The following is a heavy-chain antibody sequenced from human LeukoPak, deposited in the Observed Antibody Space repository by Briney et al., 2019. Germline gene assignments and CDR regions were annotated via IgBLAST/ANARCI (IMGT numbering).Heavy chain of an antibody. CDR2: ISSDWTST. CDR3: ARGIPEGYSRYGHYVSDY. D-gene: IGHD4-17*01. V-gene: IGHV3-74*01. Sequence: PGGSLRLSCAASGFTFGNYWMHWVRQAPGKGLVWVSRISSDWTSTTYADSVKGRFTISRDNAKNTLYLQMNSLRAEDTALFYCARGIPEGYSRYGHYVSDYWGQGTLVTVSS. J-gene: IGHJ4*02. CDR1: GFTFGNYW.